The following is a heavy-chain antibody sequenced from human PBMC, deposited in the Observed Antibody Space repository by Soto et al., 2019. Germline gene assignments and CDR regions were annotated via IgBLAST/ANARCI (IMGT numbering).Heavy chain of an antibody. V-gene: IGHV1-18*04. CDR3: ARVGRGPYSDSSGYFDY. J-gene: IGHJ4*02. CDR1: GYTFTSYG. Sequence: QVQLVQSGAEVKKPGASVRVSCKASGYTFTSYGISWVRQAPGQGLECMGWISAYNGNTNYAQKLQVRVTMTTDTSTSTAYMELRRLRSDDTAVYYCARVGRGPYSDSSGYFDYWGQGTLVTVSS. D-gene: IGHD3-22*01. CDR2: ISAYNGNT.